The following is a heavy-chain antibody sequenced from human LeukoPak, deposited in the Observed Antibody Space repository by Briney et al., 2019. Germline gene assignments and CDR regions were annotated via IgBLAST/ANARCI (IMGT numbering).Heavy chain of an antibody. CDR1: GFTFSTSW. D-gene: IGHD5-18*01. Sequence: GGSLRLSCAASGFTFSTSWMHWVRQAPGKGLVWVSRINSDGSSTNYADSVKGRFTISRDNAKNTLYLQMNSLRAEDTAVYYCARRLHTALVNWFDPWGQGTLVTVSS. V-gene: IGHV3-74*01. CDR2: INSDGSST. J-gene: IGHJ5*02. CDR3: ARRLHTALVNWFDP.